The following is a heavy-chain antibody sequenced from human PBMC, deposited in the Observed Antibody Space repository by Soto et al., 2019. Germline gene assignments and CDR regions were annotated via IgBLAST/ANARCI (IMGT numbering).Heavy chain of an antibody. J-gene: IGHJ2*01. V-gene: IGHV3-30-3*01. CDR1: GFTFSSYA. Sequence: QVQLVESGGGVVQPGRSLRLSCAASGFTFSSYAMHWVRQAPGKGLEWVAVISYDGSNKYYADSVKGRFTISRDNSKNTLYLQMNSLRAEDTAVYYCARDSACYLWGRGTLVTVSS. CDR3: ARDSACYL. D-gene: IGHD1-26*01. CDR2: ISYDGSNK.